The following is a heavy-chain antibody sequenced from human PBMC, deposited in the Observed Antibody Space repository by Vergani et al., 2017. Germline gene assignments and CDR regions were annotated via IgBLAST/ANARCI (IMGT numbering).Heavy chain of an antibody. D-gene: IGHD2-2*01. CDR1: GFTFSSYG. Sequence: QVQLVESGGGVVQPGRSLRLSCAASGFTFSSYGMHWVRQAPGKGLEWVAVISYDGSNKYYADSVKGRFTISRDNSKNTLYLQMNSLRAEDTAVYYCAKVAQPVVVPAAPLDYWGQGILVT. J-gene: IGHJ4*02. CDR3: AKVAQPVVVPAAPLDY. CDR2: ISYDGSNK. V-gene: IGHV3-30*18.